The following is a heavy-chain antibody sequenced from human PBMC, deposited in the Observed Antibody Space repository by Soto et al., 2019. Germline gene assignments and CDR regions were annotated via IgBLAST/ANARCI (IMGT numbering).Heavy chain of an antibody. D-gene: IGHD3-22*01. CDR1: GFTFSSYS. J-gene: IGHJ4*02. CDR3: ATLRDYYDSSDFDY. Sequence: PGGSLRLSCAASGFTFSSYSMNWVRQAPGKGLEWVSSISSSSSYIYYAGSVKGRFTISRDNAKNSLYLQMNSLRAEDTAVYYCATLRDYYDSSDFDYWGQGTLVTVS. CDR2: ISSSSSYI. V-gene: IGHV3-21*01.